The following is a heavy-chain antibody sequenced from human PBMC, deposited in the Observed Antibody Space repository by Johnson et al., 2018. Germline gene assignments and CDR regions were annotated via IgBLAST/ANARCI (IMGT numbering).Heavy chain of an antibody. J-gene: IGHJ3*02. CDR2: ISWTSGTI. CDR1: GFSFDDYA. CDR3: AKDLVAWAVTNTRYAFDI. D-gene: IGHD4-17*01. V-gene: IGHV3-9*01. Sequence: VQLVESGGGLVQXGRSXRLXCAASGFSFDDYAMHWVRQAPGKGLEWVSGISWTSGTIGYADSVKGRFPIPRENAKNTLYLQMDSLRAEDTAVYYCAKDLVAWAVTNTRYAFDIWGQGTMLTVSS.